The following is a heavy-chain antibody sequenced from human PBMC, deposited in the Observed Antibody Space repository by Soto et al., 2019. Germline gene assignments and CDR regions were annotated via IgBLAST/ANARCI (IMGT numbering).Heavy chain of an antibody. V-gene: IGHV3-7*05. D-gene: IGHD2-8*01. CDR3: AAGGIVLMVYADYYGMDV. Sequence: RGSLRLSCAASGFTFSSYWMSWVRQAPGKGLEWVANIKQDGSEKYYVDSVKGRFTISRDNAKNSLYLQMNSLRAEDTAVYYCAAGGIVLMVYADYYGMDVWGQGTTVTVSS. CDR2: IKQDGSEK. CDR1: GFTFSSYW. J-gene: IGHJ6*02.